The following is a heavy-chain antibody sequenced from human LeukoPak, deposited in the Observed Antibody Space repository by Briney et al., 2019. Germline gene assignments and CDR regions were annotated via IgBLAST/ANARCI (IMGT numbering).Heavy chain of an antibody. CDR2: ISYDGSNK. V-gene: IGHV3-30*18. Sequence: GGSLRLSCAASGFTFSSYCMHWVRQAPGKGREGVAVISYDGSNKYYADSVKGRFTISRDNSKNTLYLQMNSEISEDRAVYYCAKSRSDVVDYWGQGTLVTVSS. J-gene: IGHJ4*02. CDR3: AKSRSDVVDY. D-gene: IGHD3-3*01. CDR1: GFTFSSYC.